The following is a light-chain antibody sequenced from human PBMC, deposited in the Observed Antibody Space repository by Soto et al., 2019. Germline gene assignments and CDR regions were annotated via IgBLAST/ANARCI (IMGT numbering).Light chain of an antibody. CDR1: QSISSY. Sequence: DIQMTQSPSSLSASVGDRVTITCRASQSISSYLNWYQQKPGKAPKLLIYAASSLQSGVPSRFSGSGSGTDFTLTISSLQPEDFVTYYCQQSYSTPWTVGQGTKVDIK. CDR3: QQSYSTPWT. CDR2: AAS. J-gene: IGKJ1*01. V-gene: IGKV1-39*01.